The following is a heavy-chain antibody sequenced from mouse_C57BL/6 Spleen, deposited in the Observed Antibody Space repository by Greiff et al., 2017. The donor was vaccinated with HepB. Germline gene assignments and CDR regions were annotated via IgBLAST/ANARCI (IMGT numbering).Heavy chain of an antibody. CDR2: IYWDDDK. J-gene: IGHJ1*03. CDR1: GFSLSTSGMG. D-gene: IGHD1-1*01. V-gene: IGHV8-12*01. CDR3: ARRGIYYYGSSYGYFDV. Sequence: QVQLKESGPGILQSSQTLSLTCSFSGFSLSTSGMGVSWIRQPSGKGLEWLAHIYWDDDKRYNPSLKSRLTISKDTSRNQVFLKITSVDTADTATYYCARRGIYYYGSSYGYFDVWGTGTTVTVSS.